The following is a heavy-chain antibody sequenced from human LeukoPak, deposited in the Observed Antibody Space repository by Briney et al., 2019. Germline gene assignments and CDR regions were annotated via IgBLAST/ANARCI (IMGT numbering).Heavy chain of an antibody. V-gene: IGHV1-2*02. CDR1: GYTFTGYY. CDR2: INPNSGST. J-gene: IGHJ4*02. D-gene: IGHD6-19*01. Sequence: ASVKVSCKASGYTFTGYYMHWVRQAPGQGLEWMGWINPNSGSTNYAQKFQGRVTMTRDTSISTAYMELSRLRSDDTAVYYCARVPRYSSGWYWDYWGQGTLVTVSS. CDR3: ARVPRYSSGWYWDY.